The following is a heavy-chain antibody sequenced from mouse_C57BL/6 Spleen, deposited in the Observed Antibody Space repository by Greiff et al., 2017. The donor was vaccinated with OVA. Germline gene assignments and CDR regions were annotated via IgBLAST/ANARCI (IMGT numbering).Heavy chain of an antibody. CDR1: GYTFTDYE. CDR3: TRDPLTYGSSYHYWYFDV. V-gene: IGHV1-15*01. D-gene: IGHD1-1*01. Sequence: QVQLKQSGAELVRPGASVTLSCKASGYTFTDYEMHWVKQTPVHGLEWIGAIDPETGGTAYNQKFKGKAILTADKSSSTAYMELRSLTSEDSAVYYCTRDPLTYGSSYHYWYFDVWGTGTTVTVSS. CDR2: IDPETGGT. J-gene: IGHJ1*03.